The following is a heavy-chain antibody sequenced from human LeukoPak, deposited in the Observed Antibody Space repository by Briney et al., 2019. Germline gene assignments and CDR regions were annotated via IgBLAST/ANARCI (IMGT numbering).Heavy chain of an antibody. V-gene: IGHV4-39*01. Sequence: SETLSLTCTVSGGSLSSSSYYWGWIRQPPGKGLEWIGNIYYSGSPSHYNPSLKSRVTIFVDTSKNQFSLKLSSVTAADTAVYYCQYYSAVSGTFNWGQGTLVTVSS. J-gene: IGHJ4*02. CDR3: QYYSAVSGTFN. D-gene: IGHD2/OR15-2a*01. CDR2: IYYSGSP. CDR1: GGSLSSSSYY.